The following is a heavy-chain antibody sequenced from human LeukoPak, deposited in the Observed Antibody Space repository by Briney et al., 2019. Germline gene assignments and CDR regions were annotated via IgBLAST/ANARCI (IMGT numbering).Heavy chain of an antibody. CDR3: ARDRYSSSQDWFDP. J-gene: IGHJ5*02. D-gene: IGHD6-13*01. CDR2: IYYSGST. CDR1: GGSISSYF. Sequence: KPSETLSLTCTVSGGSISSYFWSWIRQPPGKGLEWIGYIYYSGSTNYNPSLKSRVTISVDTSKNQFSLKLSSVTAADTAVYYCARDRYSSSQDWFDPWGQGTLVTVSS. V-gene: IGHV4-59*01.